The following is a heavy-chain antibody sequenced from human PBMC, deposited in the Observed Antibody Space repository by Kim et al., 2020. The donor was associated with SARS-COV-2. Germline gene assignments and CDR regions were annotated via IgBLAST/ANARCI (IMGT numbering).Heavy chain of an antibody. D-gene: IGHD3-9*01. CDR1: GYTFTSYG. V-gene: IGHV1-18*01. J-gene: IGHJ6*02. Sequence: ASVKVSCKASGYTFTSYGISWVRQAPGQGLEWMGWISAYNGNTNYAQKLQGRVTMTTDTSTSTAYMELRSLRSDDTAVYYCARGLGLRYFEKEYYYYGMDVWGQGTTVTVSS. CDR2: ISAYNGNT. CDR3: ARGLGLRYFEKEYYYYGMDV.